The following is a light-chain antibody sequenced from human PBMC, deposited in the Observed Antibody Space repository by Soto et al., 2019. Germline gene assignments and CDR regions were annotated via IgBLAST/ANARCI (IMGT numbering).Light chain of an antibody. CDR2: LAS. Sequence: IVMTQSPATLSVSPGQRATLSCRASQSVNTNLAWYQQRPGQAPRLLFYLASTRAAGVPARFSGSGSGTEFTLTISSLQSEDFAIYYCQQYNNWPRTFGQGTKVEIK. CDR1: QSVNTN. CDR3: QQYNNWPRT. J-gene: IGKJ1*01. V-gene: IGKV3-15*01.